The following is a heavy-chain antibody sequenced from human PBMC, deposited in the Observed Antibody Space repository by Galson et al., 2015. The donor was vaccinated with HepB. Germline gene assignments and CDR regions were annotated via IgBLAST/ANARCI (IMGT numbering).Heavy chain of an antibody. CDR1: GFTFSSYS. CDR3: ARDLGPDYDILTGYYSRGGDY. J-gene: IGHJ4*02. D-gene: IGHD3-9*01. Sequence: SLRLSCAASGFTFSSYSMNWVRQAPGKGLEWVSSISSSSSYIYYADSVKGRFTISRDNAKNSLYLQMSSLRAEDTAVYYCARDLGPDYDILTGYYSRGGDYWGQGTLVTVSS. V-gene: IGHV3-21*01. CDR2: ISSSSSYI.